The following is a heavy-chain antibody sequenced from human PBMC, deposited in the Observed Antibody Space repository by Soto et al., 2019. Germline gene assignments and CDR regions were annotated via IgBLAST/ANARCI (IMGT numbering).Heavy chain of an antibody. V-gene: IGHV3-30*18. CDR3: AKDETYYYDSSGYFGPTTFDY. CDR1: GFTFSSYG. J-gene: IGHJ4*02. CDR2: ISYDGSNK. D-gene: IGHD3-22*01. Sequence: GGSLRLSCAASGFTFSSYGMHWVRQAPGKGLEWVAVISYDGSNKYYADSVKGRFTISRDNSKNTLYLQMNSLRAEDTAVYYCAKDETYYYDSSGYFGPTTFDYWGQGTPVTVSS.